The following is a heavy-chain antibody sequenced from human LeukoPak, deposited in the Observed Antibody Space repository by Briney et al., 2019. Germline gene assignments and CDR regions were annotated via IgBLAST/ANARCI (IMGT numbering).Heavy chain of an antibody. J-gene: IGHJ3*01. D-gene: IGHD3-22*01. CDR2: ISNRGRT. Sequence: PSETLSLTCGISGASVRSHFWSWIRQTPGMGLEWIGYISNRGRTAYNPSLRSRVTISVDAPKNELSLNVRSVSPADTAVYYCAKDVSGTYYAFDVWGQGRTV. V-gene: IGHV4-59*02. CDR1: GASVRSHF. CDR3: AKDVSGTYYAFDV.